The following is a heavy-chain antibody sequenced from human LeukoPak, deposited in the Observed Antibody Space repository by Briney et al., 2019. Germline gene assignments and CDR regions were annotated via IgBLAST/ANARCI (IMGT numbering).Heavy chain of an antibody. D-gene: IGHD3-16*01. CDR3: ATFGDYVGGAFDY. CDR2: ISGSGANT. V-gene: IGHV3-23*01. CDR1: GFTFSSYA. Sequence: GGSLRLSCAASGFTFSSYAMSWVRQAPGKGLEWVSVISGSGANTYYADSVKGRFTISRDNSKNTLYLQMNSLRTEDTAVYYCATFGDYVGGAFDYWGQGTLVTVSS. J-gene: IGHJ4*02.